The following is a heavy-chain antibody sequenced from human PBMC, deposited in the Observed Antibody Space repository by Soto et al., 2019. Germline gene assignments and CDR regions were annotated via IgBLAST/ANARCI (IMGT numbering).Heavy chain of an antibody. Sequence: QVQLQESGPGLVKPSETLSLTCTVSGGSISSYYWSWIRQPPGKGLEWIGYNYYSGGTNYNPSLKSRGTISVDASKNQFTLKRSSVTAGDTAVYYCAGFWVWSVDYWGQGTLVSVSS. V-gene: IGHV4-59*08. CDR2: NYYSGGT. CDR3: AGFWVWSVDY. D-gene: IGHD3-16*01. CDR1: GGSISSYY. J-gene: IGHJ4*02.